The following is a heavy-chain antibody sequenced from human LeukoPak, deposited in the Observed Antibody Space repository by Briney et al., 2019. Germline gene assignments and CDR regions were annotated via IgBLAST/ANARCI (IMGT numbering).Heavy chain of an antibody. J-gene: IGHJ4*02. Sequence: ASVKVSCKASGYTFTGYYMHWVRQAPGQGLEWMGWINPNSGGTNYAQKFQGRVTMTRDTSISTAYMELSRLRSDDTAVYYCARADYYDSASLYYFDYWGQGTLVTVSS. CDR2: INPNSGGT. CDR3: ARADYYDSASLYYFDY. CDR1: GYTFTGYY. V-gene: IGHV1-2*02. D-gene: IGHD3-22*01.